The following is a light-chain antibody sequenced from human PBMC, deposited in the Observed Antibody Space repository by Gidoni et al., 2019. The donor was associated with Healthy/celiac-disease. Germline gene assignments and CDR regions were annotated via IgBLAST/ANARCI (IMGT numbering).Light chain of an antibody. Sequence: QSVLTPPPSVSGAPGQRVTISCTGSSSNIGAGYDVHCYHQLPGTAPKLLIYGNSNRPSGVPDRFSGSKSGTSASLAITGLQAEDEADYYCQSYDSSLSGLFGGGTKLTVL. J-gene: IGLJ3*02. V-gene: IGLV1-40*01. CDR3: QSYDSSLSGL. CDR2: GNS. CDR1: SSNIGAGYD.